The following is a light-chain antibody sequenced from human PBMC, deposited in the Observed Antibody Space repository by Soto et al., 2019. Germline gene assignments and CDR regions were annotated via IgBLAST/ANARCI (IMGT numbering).Light chain of an antibody. CDR1: SSDVGGYNY. Sequence: QSALTQPRSVSGSPGQSVTTSCTGTSSDVGGYNYVSWYQQHPGKAPKLMIYDVTKRPSGVPDRFSGSKSGNTASLTISGLQPDDEADYFCCSYAGNFIFFGGGTKVTVL. J-gene: IGLJ2*01. V-gene: IGLV2-11*01. CDR3: CSYAGNFIF. CDR2: DVT.